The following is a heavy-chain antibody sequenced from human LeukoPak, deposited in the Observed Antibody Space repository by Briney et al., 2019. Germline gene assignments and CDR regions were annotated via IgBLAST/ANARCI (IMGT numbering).Heavy chain of an antibody. J-gene: IGHJ4*02. V-gene: IGHV3-23*01. Sequence: GGSLRLSCSAPGFTFNSYAMTWGRQTPGKGLEWVSAISGSGGSTYYADSVKGRFTISRDNSKNTLYLQIHSLRAEGTAVYYCAKGKGSSSSSIDWWGQGTLVTVSS. CDR1: GFTFNSYA. CDR2: ISGSGGST. CDR3: AKGKGSSSSSIDW. D-gene: IGHD2-15*01.